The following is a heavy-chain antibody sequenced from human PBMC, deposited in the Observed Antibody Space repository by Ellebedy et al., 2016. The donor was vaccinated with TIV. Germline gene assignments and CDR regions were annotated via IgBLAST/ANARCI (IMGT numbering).Heavy chain of an antibody. CDR2: INHSGST. V-gene: IGHV4-34*01. Sequence: MPSETLSLTCAVYGGSFSGYYWSWIRQPPGKGLEWIGEINHSGSTNYNPSLKSRVTISVDTSKNQFSLKLSSVTAADTAVYYCASSPPPLYGSGSSYYFDYWGQGTLVTVSS. CDR3: ASSPPPLYGSGSSYYFDY. J-gene: IGHJ4*02. CDR1: GGSFSGYY. D-gene: IGHD3-10*01.